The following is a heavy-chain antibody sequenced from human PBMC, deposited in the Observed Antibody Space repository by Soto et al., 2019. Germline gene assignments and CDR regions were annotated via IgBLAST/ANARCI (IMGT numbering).Heavy chain of an antibody. CDR3: ATRNIVATMFAFDI. CDR1: GGSISSSSYY. J-gene: IGHJ3*02. D-gene: IGHD5-12*01. V-gene: IGHV4-39*01. Sequence: SETLSLTCTVSGGSISSSSYYWGWIRQPPGKGLEWIGSIYYSGSTYYNPSLKSGVTISVDTSKNQFSLKLSSVTAADTAVYYCATRNIVATMFAFDIWGQGTMVTVSS. CDR2: IYYSGST.